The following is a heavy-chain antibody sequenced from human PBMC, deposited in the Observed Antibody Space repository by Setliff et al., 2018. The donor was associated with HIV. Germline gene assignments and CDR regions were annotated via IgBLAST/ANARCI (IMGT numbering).Heavy chain of an antibody. CDR2: INVGNGNT. J-gene: IGHJ3*02. D-gene: IGHD6-19*01. CDR3: VRDEEAVAPSAAFDI. V-gene: IGHV1-3*01. CDR1: GYTFTSHA. Sequence: ASVKVSCKASGYTFTSHAFHWVRQAPGQSLEWMGWINVGNGNTRYSREFEGRVTITRDTSASTVHLELTSLRSDDTAVYYCVRDEEAVAPSAAFDIWGQGTMVTVSS.